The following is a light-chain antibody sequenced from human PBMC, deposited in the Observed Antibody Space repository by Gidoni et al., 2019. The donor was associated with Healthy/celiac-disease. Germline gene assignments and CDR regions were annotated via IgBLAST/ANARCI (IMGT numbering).Light chain of an antibody. J-gene: IGKJ2*01. CDR1: KGISSY. CDR3: QQLNSYPHT. CDR2: AAS. Sequence: DIQLTQSPSFLSASVGDRVTITCRASKGISSYLAWYQQKPGKAPKLLIYAASTLQSGVPSRFSGSGSGTEFTLTISSLQPEDFATYYCQQLNSYPHTFGQGTKLELK. V-gene: IGKV1-9*01.